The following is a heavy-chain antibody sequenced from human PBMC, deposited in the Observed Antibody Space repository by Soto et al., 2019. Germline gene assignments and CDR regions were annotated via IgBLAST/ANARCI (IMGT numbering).Heavy chain of an antibody. J-gene: IGHJ4*02. D-gene: IGHD2-15*01. Sequence: GGSLRLSCAASGFAFSSYWMSWVRQAPGKGLEWVANIKQDGSEKYYVDSVKGRFTISRDNAKNSLYLQMNSLRAEDTAVYYCARYWVVAATYYFDYWRQXSLVTVSS. CDR1: GFAFSSYW. V-gene: IGHV3-7*01. CDR3: ARYWVVAATYYFDY. CDR2: IKQDGSEK.